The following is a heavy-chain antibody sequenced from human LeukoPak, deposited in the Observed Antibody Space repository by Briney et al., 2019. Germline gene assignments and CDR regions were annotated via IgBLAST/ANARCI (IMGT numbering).Heavy chain of an antibody. V-gene: IGHV1-24*01. CDR1: GYTLTELS. J-gene: IGHJ4*02. D-gene: IGHD3-9*01. CDR3: ATAGVYYDIFTGYYSRSPPFDY. Sequence: ASVKVSCKVSGYTLTELSMHWVRQAPGKGLEWTGGFDPEDGETIYAQKFQGRVTMTEDTSTDTAYMELSSLRSEDTAVYYCATAGVYYDIFTGYYSRSPPFDYWGQGTLVTVSS. CDR2: FDPEDGET.